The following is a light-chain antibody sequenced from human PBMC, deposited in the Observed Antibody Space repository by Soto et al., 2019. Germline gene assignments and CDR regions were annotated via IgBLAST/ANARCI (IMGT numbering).Light chain of an antibody. J-gene: IGKJ4*01. V-gene: IGKV1-9*01. CDR2: AAS. Sequence: DIQLTQSPSFLSASVGDRVTITCRASQSISSHVAWYRQKSGKAPMLLIYAASTLQSGVPSRFSGSGSGTEFTLSLSSLHPEDFATYYCQRLDSFPLAFGGGTTVEI. CDR3: QRLDSFPLA. CDR1: QSISSH.